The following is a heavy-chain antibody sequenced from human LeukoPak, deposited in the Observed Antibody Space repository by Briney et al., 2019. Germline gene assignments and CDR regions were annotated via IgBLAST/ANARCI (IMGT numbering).Heavy chain of an antibody. CDR2: ISSSSSYI. CDR3: TIDTPYYYDSSGYPLDY. D-gene: IGHD3-22*01. CDR1: GFTFSSYS. J-gene: IGHJ4*02. V-gene: IGHV3-21*03. Sequence: PGGSLRLSCAASGFTFSSYSMNWVRQAPGKGLEWVSSISSSSSYIYYADSVKGRFTISRDDSKNTLYLQMNSLKTEDTAVYYCTIDTPYYYDSSGYPLDYWGQGTLVTVSS.